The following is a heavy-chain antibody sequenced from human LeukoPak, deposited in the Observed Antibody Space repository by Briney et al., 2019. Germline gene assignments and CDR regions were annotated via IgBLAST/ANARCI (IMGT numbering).Heavy chain of an antibody. D-gene: IGHD1-26*01. CDR3: ASWGEGALDN. V-gene: IGHV3-48*01. J-gene: IGHJ4*02. Sequence: TSETLSLTCTVSGGSISSSSYYWGWIRQPPGKGLEWISYISTSTTTIYYANSVKGRFTISRDNAKKSLYLQMNSLRVEDTGVYYCASWGEGALDNWGQGTLVTVSS. CDR2: ISTSTTTI. CDR1: GGSISSSS.